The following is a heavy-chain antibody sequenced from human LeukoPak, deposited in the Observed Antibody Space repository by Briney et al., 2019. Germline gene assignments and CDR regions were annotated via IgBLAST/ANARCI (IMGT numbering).Heavy chain of an antibody. Sequence: SQTPSLTCTVSSDSISSGDYYWSWIRQPAGKGLEWIGRISSSGSTNYNPSLKSRVTISVDTSKNRFSLKLSSVTAADTAVYFCARGPYSYDSSGAFDIWGQGTMVTVSS. V-gene: IGHV4-61*02. D-gene: IGHD3-22*01. CDR3: ARGPYSYDSSGAFDI. J-gene: IGHJ3*02. CDR1: SDSISSGDYY. CDR2: ISSSGST.